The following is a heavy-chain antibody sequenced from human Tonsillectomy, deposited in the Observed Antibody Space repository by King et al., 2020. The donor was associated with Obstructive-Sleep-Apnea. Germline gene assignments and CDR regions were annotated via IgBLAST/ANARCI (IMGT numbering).Heavy chain of an antibody. Sequence: VQLVESGGGLVQPGGSLRLSCAASGFTFRTSWMHWVRQAPGKGLVWVSRINSDGSSTIYADFVKGRFTSSRDNAKNTLYLQMNSLGAEDTAVYYCARDRGGAGHTTTDYWGQGTLVTVSS. CDR1: GFTFRTSW. D-gene: IGHD1-26*01. J-gene: IGHJ4*02. CDR2: INSDGSST. V-gene: IGHV3-74*01. CDR3: ARDRGGAGHTTTDY.